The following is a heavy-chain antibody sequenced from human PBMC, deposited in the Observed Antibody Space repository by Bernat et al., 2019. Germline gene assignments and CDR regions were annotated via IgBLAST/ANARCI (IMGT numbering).Heavy chain of an antibody. CDR2: FNHSGGT. V-gene: IGHV4-34*01. Sequence: QVQLQQWGAGLLKPSETLSLTCTVYGGSFSGYYWSWIRQPPGKRLEWIGEFNHSGGTNYNPSLKRRVTISVDTSKNQFSLKLGSVAGADTAGYYCARGGEGQQLVLVYWGQGTLVTVSS. CDR3: ARGGEGQQLVLVY. CDR1: GGSFSGYY. D-gene: IGHD6-13*01. J-gene: IGHJ4*02.